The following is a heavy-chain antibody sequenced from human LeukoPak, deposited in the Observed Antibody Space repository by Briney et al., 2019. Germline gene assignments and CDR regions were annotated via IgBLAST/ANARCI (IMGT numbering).Heavy chain of an antibody. Sequence: GGSLRLSCAASGFTFDGYAMHWVRQAPGKGLEWVSCISWDGGSSYYADSVKGRFTISRENSKNYMYLQMNSLRAEDTALYYCAKDMRGGSYNFDYWGQGTLVTVSS. D-gene: IGHD1-26*01. CDR1: GFTFDGYA. CDR3: AKDMRGGSYNFDY. CDR2: ISWDGGSS. V-gene: IGHV3-43D*03. J-gene: IGHJ4*02.